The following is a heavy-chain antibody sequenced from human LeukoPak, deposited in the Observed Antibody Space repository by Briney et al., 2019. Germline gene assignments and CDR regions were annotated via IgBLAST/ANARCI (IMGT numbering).Heavy chain of an antibody. CDR2: ISTSGNYI. J-gene: IGHJ4*02. CDR1: GFTFRSYS. CDR3: ARGAYNSGGTLEI. V-gene: IGHV3-21*01. Sequence: GGSLRLSXAASGFTFRSYSMNWVRQAPGKGLEWVSYISTSGNYIYYSDSVKGRFTISRDNAKNSLYLQMHSLRADDTAVYYCARGAYNSGGTLEIWGQGTLVTVSS. D-gene: IGHD3-22*01.